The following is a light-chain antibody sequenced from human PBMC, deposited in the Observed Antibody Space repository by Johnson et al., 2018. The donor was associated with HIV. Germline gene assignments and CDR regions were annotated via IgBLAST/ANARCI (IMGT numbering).Light chain of an antibody. V-gene: IGLV1-51*01. CDR3: GTGDTSLRTGF. J-gene: IGLJ1*01. Sequence: QSVLTQPPSVSAAPGQNVTISCSGSSSDMGNYAVSWYQQLPGTAPKLLIYDNNRRPSGIPDRFSGSKSGSLATLGITGLQSGDEADYYCGTGDTSLRTGFCGTGTTVTVL. CDR1: SSDMGNYA. CDR2: DNN.